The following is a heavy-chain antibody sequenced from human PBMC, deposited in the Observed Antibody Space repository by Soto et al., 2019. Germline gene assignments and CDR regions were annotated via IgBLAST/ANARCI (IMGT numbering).Heavy chain of an antibody. D-gene: IGHD2-8*01. CDR1: VVSISSGNW. CDR2: IFHDGTA. J-gene: IGHJ4*02. CDR3: ARLVYDTRLNYMYFDF. V-gene: IGHV4-4*02. Sequence: SETLSLTGAVSVVSISSGNWWTCVRQTPQRGLEYIGEIFHDGTANYYPSFERRVAISVDTSKNQFSLKLTSVTAADTAIYFCARLVYDTRLNYMYFDFWGQGALVTVSS.